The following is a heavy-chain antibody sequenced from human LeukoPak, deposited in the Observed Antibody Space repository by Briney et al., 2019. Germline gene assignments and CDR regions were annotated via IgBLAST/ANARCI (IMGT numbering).Heavy chain of an antibody. CDR3: EGSPYQYHLWDF. CDR1: GFTLSTYS. J-gene: IGHJ4*02. Sequence: GGSLRLSCAASGFTLSTYSMNWVRQAPGKGLVWVSLIETDGSTTKYADSVKGRFTISRDNARNTLYLQMNSLRVEDTAVYYCEGSPYQYHLWDFWGQGPLVPAS. V-gene: IGHV3-74*01. CDR2: IETDGSTT. D-gene: IGHD2-2*01.